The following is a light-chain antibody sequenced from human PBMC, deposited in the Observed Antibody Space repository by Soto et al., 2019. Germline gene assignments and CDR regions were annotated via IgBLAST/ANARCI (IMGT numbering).Light chain of an antibody. CDR3: QQRSNWPPLT. Sequence: EIVLTQSPATLSLSPGEIATLSCRSSQSVSRYLACYQQRPGQAPRLLIYDASNRATVIPARFSGSGSGTDFTLTIRSLEPEDFADYYCQQRSNWPPLTFGGGTKVEIK. J-gene: IGKJ4*01. CDR2: DAS. CDR1: QSVSRY. V-gene: IGKV3-11*01.